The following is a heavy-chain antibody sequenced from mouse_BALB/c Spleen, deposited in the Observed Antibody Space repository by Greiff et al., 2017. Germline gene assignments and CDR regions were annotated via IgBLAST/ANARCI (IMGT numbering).Heavy chain of an antibody. CDR1: GYSITSDYA. CDR2: ISYSGST. J-gene: IGHJ3*01. V-gene: IGHV3-2*02. Sequence: EVKLVESGPGLVKPSQSLSLTCTVTGYSITSDYARNWIRQFPGNKLEWMGYISYSGSTSYNPSLKSRISITRDTSMNQFFLQLNSVTTEDTATYYCARSTGEGFAYWGQGTLVTVSA. D-gene: IGHD4-1*01. CDR3: ARSTGEGFAY.